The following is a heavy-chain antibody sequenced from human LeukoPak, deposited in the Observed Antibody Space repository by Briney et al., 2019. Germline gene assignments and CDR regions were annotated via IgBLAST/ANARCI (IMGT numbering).Heavy chain of an antibody. Sequence: GASVNVSCKVSVYRFTDHLIHWIRQAPGQGLEWMGWINPNTGDTRSAQKFQGRVAMTRDTSITTTYMELTGLESGDGAMYFCTRDLRIAPAVAFFDSWGQGTRVTVSS. D-gene: IGHD2-15*01. CDR3: TRDLRIAPAVAFFDS. CDR1: VYRFTDHL. V-gene: IGHV1-2*02. J-gene: IGHJ4*02. CDR2: INPNTGDT.